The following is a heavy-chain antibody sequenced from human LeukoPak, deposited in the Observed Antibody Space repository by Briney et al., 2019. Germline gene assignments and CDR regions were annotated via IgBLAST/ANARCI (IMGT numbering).Heavy chain of an antibody. D-gene: IGHD6-19*01. CDR3: AGATKWLAHDF. CDR1: GGSISSSYW. Sequence: KPSETLSLTCAVSGGSISSSYWWSWVRQPPGKGLEWIGEMYHSGSTNYNPSLKSRVTISLDNSKNQLSLKLSSVTAADTAVYYCAGATKWLAHDFWGQGTLVTVSS. J-gene: IGHJ4*02. V-gene: IGHV4-4*02. CDR2: MYHSGST.